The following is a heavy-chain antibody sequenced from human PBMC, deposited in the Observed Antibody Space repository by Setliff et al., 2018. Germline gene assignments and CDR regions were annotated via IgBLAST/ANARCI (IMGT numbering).Heavy chain of an antibody. D-gene: IGHD2-2*01. CDR2: ISTYNGKT. CDR1: GYTFTSYG. Sequence: GASVKVSCKASGYTFTSYGITWVRQAPGQGPEWMGWISTYNGKTKYAQKLQGRVTMTTDTSTSTAYMELRSLRSDDTAVYYCARDGPAATPYYYYYMDVWGKGTTVTVSS. V-gene: IGHV1-18*01. J-gene: IGHJ6*03. CDR3: ARDGPAATPYYYYYMDV.